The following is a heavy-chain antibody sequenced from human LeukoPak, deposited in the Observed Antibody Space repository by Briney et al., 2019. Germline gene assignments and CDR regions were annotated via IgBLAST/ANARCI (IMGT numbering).Heavy chain of an antibody. Sequence: PSETLSLTCTVSGGSISSYYWSWIRQPPGKGLEWIGHIYYSGSTNYNPSLKSRVTISIDTSKNQFSLNLGSVTTADTAVYYCAGVGATGGFDYWGQGTLVTVSS. V-gene: IGHV4-59*01. D-gene: IGHD1-26*01. CDR3: AGVGATGGFDY. J-gene: IGHJ4*02. CDR2: IYYSGST. CDR1: GGSISSYY.